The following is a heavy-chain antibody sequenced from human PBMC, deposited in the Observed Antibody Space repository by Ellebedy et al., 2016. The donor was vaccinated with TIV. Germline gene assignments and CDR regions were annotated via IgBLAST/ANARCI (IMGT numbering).Heavy chain of an antibody. Sequence: LRLXXTVSGGSISSGGYYWSWIRQHPGKGLEWFGYIYYSGSTYYNPSLKSRVTISVDTTKNQFSLKLSSVTAADTAVYYCARQRRLGPLVVMGYCDYWGQGTLVTVSS. CDR1: GGSISSGGYY. J-gene: IGHJ4*02. CDR2: IYYSGST. D-gene: IGHD3-22*01. CDR3: ARQRRLGPLVVMGYCDY. V-gene: IGHV4-31*03.